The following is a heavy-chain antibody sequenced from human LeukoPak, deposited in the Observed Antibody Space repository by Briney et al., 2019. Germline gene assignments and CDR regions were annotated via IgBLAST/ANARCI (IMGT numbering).Heavy chain of an antibody. J-gene: IGHJ6*03. D-gene: IGHD1-7*01. Sequence: SETLSLTCTVSGGSISSHYWSWIRQPPGKGLEWIGYIYYSGSTNYNPSLKSRVTISVDTSKNQFSLKLSSVTAADTAVYYCARGSRNWNYGYYYYYYMDVWGKGTTVTVFS. CDR1: GGSISSHY. V-gene: IGHV4-59*11. CDR2: IYYSGST. CDR3: ARGSRNWNYGYYYYYYMDV.